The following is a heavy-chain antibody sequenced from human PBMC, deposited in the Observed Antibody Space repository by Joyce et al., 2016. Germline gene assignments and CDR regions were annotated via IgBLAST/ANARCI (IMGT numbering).Heavy chain of an antibody. CDR1: GLTLSNYG. CDR3: AKILTATYSSGWFLDY. D-gene: IGHD6-25*01. CDR2: ISYDGIYK. V-gene: IGHV3-30*18. Sequence: QVQLVESGGGVVQPGRSLRLSCAASGLTLSNYGVHWVRQAPGKGLEWVAVISYDGIYKYYADSGKGRFTISRDKSKNTVFLEMNSLRTEDTAVYYCAKILTATYSSGWFLDYWGQGTLVTVSS. J-gene: IGHJ4*02.